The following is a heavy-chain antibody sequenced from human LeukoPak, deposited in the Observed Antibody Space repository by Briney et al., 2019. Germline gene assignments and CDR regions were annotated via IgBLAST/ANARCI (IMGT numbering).Heavy chain of an antibody. V-gene: IGHV4-59*02. Sequence: SETLSLTCTVSGGSVTDYYWSWIRQSPGKGLEWIGYIYYSGSTNYNPSLKSRVTISVDTSKNQFSLKLSSVTAADTAVYYCARVRSSWVNGWFDPWGQGTLVTVSS. CDR2: IYYSGST. CDR1: GGSVTDYY. J-gene: IGHJ5*02. D-gene: IGHD6-13*01. CDR3: ARVRSSWVNGWFDP.